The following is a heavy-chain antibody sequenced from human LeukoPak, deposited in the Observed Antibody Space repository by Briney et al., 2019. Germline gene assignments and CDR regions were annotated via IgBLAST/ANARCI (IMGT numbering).Heavy chain of an antibody. D-gene: IGHD6-13*01. V-gene: IGHV1-2*02. CDR1: GYTFTGYY. J-gene: IGHJ5*02. CDR2: INPNSGGT. Sequence: ASVKVSCKASGYTFTGYYMHWVRQAPGQGLECMGWINPNSGGTNYAQKFQGRVTMTRDTSISTAYMELSRLRSDDTAVYYCARGRPTTSIAAAGVNWFDPWGQGTLVTVSS. CDR3: ARGRPTTSIAAAGVNWFDP.